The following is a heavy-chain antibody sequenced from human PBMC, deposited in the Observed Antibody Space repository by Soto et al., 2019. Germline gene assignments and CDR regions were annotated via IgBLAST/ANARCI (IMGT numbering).Heavy chain of an antibody. D-gene: IGHD4-17*01. Sequence: VGSLRLSCAASGFTFSSYSMNWVRQAPGKGLEWVSSISSSSSYIYYADSVKGRFTISRDNAKNSLYLQMNSLRAEDTAVYYCARDLIGYGGNFDYWGQGTLVTVSS. V-gene: IGHV3-21*01. CDR2: ISSSSSYI. J-gene: IGHJ4*02. CDR1: GFTFSSYS. CDR3: ARDLIGYGGNFDY.